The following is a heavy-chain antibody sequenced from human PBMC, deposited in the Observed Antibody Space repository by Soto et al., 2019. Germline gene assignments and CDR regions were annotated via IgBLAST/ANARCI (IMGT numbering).Heavy chain of an antibody. V-gene: IGHV3-30*18. CDR3: AKDGKDIVVVVAAIHMDV. Sequence: GGSLRLSCAASGFTFSSYGMHWVRQAPGKGLEWVAVISYDGSNKYYADSVKGRFTISRDNSKNTLYLQMNSLRAEDTAVYYCAKDGKDIVVVVAAIHMDVWGQGTTVTVSS. CDR2: ISYDGSNK. J-gene: IGHJ6*02. CDR1: GFTFSSYG. D-gene: IGHD2-15*01.